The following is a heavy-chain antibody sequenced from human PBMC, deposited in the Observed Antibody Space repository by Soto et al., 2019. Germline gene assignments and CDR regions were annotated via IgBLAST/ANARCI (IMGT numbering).Heavy chain of an antibody. D-gene: IGHD2-2*01. Sequence: QVQLQESGPGLVKPSETLSLTCTVSGGSVSSDTHYWSWIRQPPGKRLEWIGFIYSSGSTNYNPSLKSLVTMSVDTSKNQFSLKLRSVIVADTAVYHCARFVRSCSGTTCCTRADVWGQGTTVTVSS. V-gene: IGHV4-61*01. CDR1: GGSVSSDTHY. CDR3: ARFVRSCSGTTCCTRADV. J-gene: IGHJ6*02. CDR2: IYSSGST.